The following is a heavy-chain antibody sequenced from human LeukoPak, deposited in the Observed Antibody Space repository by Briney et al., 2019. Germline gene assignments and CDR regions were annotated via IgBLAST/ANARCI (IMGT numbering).Heavy chain of an antibody. CDR1: GFTVSSNY. D-gene: IGHD2-21*02. V-gene: IGHV3-66*01. Sequence: GGSLRLSCAASGFTVSSNYMSWVRQAPGKGLEWVSVIYSGGSTYYADSVKGRFTISRDNSKNTLYLQMNSLRAEDTAVYYCARVSKFGDPAGLDYWGQGTLVTVSS. CDR2: IYSGGST. J-gene: IGHJ4*02. CDR3: ARVSKFGDPAGLDY.